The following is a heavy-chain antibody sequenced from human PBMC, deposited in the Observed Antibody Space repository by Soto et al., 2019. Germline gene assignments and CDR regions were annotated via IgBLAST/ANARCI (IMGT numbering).Heavy chain of an antibody. J-gene: IGHJ3*02. Sequence: ASVKVSCKASGGTFSSYAISWVRQAPGQGLEWMGGIIPIFGTANYAQKFQGRVTITADESTSTAYMELSSLRSEDTAVYYCGRGDGLIYYDSSGYYLPSLDAFDIWGQGTMVTVSS. CDR3: GRGDGLIYYDSSGYYLPSLDAFDI. CDR1: GGTFSSYA. D-gene: IGHD3-22*01. V-gene: IGHV1-69*13. CDR2: IIPIFGTA.